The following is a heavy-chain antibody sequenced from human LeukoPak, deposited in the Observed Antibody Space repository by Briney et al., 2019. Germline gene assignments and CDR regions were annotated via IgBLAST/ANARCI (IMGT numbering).Heavy chain of an antibody. CDR3: ARDPGAAGTENAFDI. D-gene: IGHD6-13*01. J-gene: IGHJ3*02. Sequence: GGSLRLSCAASGFTFSNAWMSWVRQAPGKGLEWVGRIKSKTDGGTTDYAAPVKGRFSISRDDSKNTLHLQMNSLRAEDTAVYYCARDPGAAGTENAFDIWGQGTMVTVSS. CDR1: GFTFSNAW. CDR2: IKSKTDGGTT. V-gene: IGHV3-15*01.